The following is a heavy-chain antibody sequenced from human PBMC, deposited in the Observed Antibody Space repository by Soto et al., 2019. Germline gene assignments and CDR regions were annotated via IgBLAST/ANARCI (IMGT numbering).Heavy chain of an antibody. CDR2: IIPIFGTA. V-gene: IGHV1-69*01. CDR1: GGTFSSYA. CDR3: ARDGYVVPAAEENYYYGMDV. Sequence: QVQLVQSGAEVKKPGSSVKVSCKASGGTFSSYAISWVRQAPGQGLEWMGGIIPIFGTANYAQKFQGRVTITADESTSTAYMELSSLRSEDTAVYYCARDGYVVPAAEENYYYGMDVWGQGTTVTVSS. D-gene: IGHD2-2*01. J-gene: IGHJ6*02.